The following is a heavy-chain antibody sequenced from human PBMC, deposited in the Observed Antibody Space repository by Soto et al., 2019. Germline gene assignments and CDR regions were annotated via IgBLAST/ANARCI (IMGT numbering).Heavy chain of an antibody. J-gene: IGHJ4*02. Sequence: GGSLRLSCAASGFTFTTYWMYWVRQAQEKGLMWVSRINNDGSGTIYADSVKGRFTISRDNAKNMLFLEMNSLRDDDTAVYYCARVVMSEAGAGLDYWGQGTLVTVSS. CDR1: GFTFTTYW. CDR2: INNDGSGT. CDR3: ARVVMSEAGAGLDY. V-gene: IGHV3-74*01. D-gene: IGHD6-19*01.